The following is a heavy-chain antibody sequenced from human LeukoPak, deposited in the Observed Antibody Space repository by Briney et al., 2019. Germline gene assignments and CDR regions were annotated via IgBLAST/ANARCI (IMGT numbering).Heavy chain of an antibody. CDR3: ARDYGGSLDY. D-gene: IGHD4-23*01. Sequence: PSETLSLTCTVSGGSISSYYWSWIRQPPRKGLEWIGYIYYRVSTNYNPSLKSRVTISVDTSKNQFSLKLSSVTAADTAVYYCARDYGGSLDYWGQGTLVTLCS. CDR2: IYYRVST. J-gene: IGHJ4*02. V-gene: IGHV4-59*01. CDR1: GGSISSYY.